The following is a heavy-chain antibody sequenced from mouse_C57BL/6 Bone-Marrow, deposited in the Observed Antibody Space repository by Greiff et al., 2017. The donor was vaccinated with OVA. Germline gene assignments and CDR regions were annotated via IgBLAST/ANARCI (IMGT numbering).Heavy chain of an antibody. CDR3: ARRHYYYGSSYYWYFDV. D-gene: IGHD1-1*01. Sequence: EVQVVESGGDLVKPGGSLKLSCAASGFTFSSYGMSWVRQTPDKRLEWVATISSGGSYTYYPDSVKGRFTISRDNAKNTLYLQMSSLKSEDTAMYYGARRHYYYGSSYYWYFDVWGTGTTVTVSS. CDR2: ISSGGSYT. J-gene: IGHJ1*03. V-gene: IGHV5-6*01. CDR1: GFTFSSYG.